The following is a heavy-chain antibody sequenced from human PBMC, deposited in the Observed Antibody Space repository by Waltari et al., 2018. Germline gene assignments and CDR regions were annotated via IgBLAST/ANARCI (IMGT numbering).Heavy chain of an antibody. CDR1: GFTFRTDW. CDR3: ARYDLGPYYYYGMDV. J-gene: IGHJ6*02. CDR2: INQDGSDK. Sequence: EVQLVESGGGLVQPGGSLRLSCAASGFTFRTDWMSWVRQAPGKGLEWVANINQDGSDKYYVDSVKGRFTISRDNAKNSLYLQMNSLRPEDTAVYYCARYDLGPYYYYGMDVWGQGTTVTASS. V-gene: IGHV3-7*01. D-gene: IGHD7-27*01.